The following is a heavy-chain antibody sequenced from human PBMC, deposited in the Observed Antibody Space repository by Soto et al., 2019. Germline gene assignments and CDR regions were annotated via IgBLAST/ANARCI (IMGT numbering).Heavy chain of an antibody. D-gene: IGHD2-2*01. J-gene: IGHJ6*03. CDR1: GFTFSSYG. Sequence: GGSLRLSCAASGFTFSSYGMHWVRQAPGKGLEWVAVISYDGSNKYYADSVKGRFTISRDNSKNTLYLQMNSLRAEDTAVYYCAKDVVVVVPAAMLDYYYYYYMDVWGKGTTVTVSS. CDR2: ISYDGSNK. CDR3: AKDVVVVVPAAMLDYYYYYYMDV. V-gene: IGHV3-30*18.